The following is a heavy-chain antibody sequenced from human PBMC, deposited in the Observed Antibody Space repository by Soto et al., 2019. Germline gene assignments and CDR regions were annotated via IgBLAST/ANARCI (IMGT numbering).Heavy chain of an antibody. CDR3: ARVPSVAVAGTLVLDY. CDR2: IYPGDSDT. V-gene: IGHV5-51*01. J-gene: IGHJ4*02. D-gene: IGHD6-19*01. CDR1: GYIFTSYW. Sequence: AESVTTSCKVSGYIFTSYWIGWVLQMPGKGLEWMGIIYPGDSDTRYSPSFQGQVTISADKSITTAYLQWSSLKASDTAMYYCARVPSVAVAGTLVLDYWGQGTLVTVSS.